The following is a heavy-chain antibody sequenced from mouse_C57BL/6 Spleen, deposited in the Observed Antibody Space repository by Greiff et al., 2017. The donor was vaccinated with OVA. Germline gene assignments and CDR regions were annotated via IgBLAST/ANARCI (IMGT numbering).Heavy chain of an antibody. CDR1: GYPFPSYW. CDR2: IDPSDSYT. CDR3: ARTPYGNYVPFDY. D-gene: IGHD2-10*02. V-gene: IGHV1-69*01. J-gene: IGHJ2*01. Sequence: QVQLQQPGAELVMPGASVKLSCKASGYPFPSYWMHWVKQRPGQGLEWIGEIDPSDSYTNYNQKFKGKSTLTVDKSSSTAYMQLSSLTSEDSAVYYCARTPYGNYVPFDYWGQGTTLTVSS.